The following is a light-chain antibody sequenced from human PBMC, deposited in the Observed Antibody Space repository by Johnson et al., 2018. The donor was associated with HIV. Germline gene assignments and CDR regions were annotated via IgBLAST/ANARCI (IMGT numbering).Light chain of an antibody. J-gene: IGLJ1*01. CDR2: DNN. Sequence: QSVLTQTPSVSAAPGQKVTISCSGSSSNIGNNYVSWYQQLPGTAPKLLIYDNNKRPSGIPDRFSGSKSAQSATLAITGLQTGDEAVYYCGAWDSSLSAYVFGTGTKVTVL. V-gene: IGLV1-51*01. CDR3: GAWDSSLSAYV. CDR1: SSNIGNNY.